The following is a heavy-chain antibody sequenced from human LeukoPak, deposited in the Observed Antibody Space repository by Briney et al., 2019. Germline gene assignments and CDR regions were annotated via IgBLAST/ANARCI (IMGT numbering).Heavy chain of an antibody. CDR1: GFTFDDYG. CDR2: ISGSGDST. J-gene: IGHJ4*02. V-gene: IGHV3-23*01. CDR3: ARRSGIAVAGAFDY. D-gene: IGHD6-19*01. Sequence: GGSLRPSCAASGFTFDDYGMTWVRQAPGKGLEWVSGISGSGDSTYYADSVKGRFTISRDNSKNTLYLQMNSLRAEDTAVYYCARRSGIAVAGAFDYWGQGTLVTVSS.